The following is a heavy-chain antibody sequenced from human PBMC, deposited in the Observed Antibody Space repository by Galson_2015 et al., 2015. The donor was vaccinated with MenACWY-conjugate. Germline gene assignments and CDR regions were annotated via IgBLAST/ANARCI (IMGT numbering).Heavy chain of an antibody. D-gene: IGHD2-21*02. CDR2: ISHTGST. CDR3: AGRLRSDCYCFQH. J-gene: IGHJ1*01. V-gene: IGHV4-4*02. CDR1: GDSISSNVW. Sequence: ETLSLTCAISGDSISSNVWWNWVRQPPGEGLEWIAEISHTGSTNYNPSLKSRVTMSVDKSKNQFSLDLSSVTAADTAVYYCAGRLRSDCYCFQHWGQGTLVTVSS.